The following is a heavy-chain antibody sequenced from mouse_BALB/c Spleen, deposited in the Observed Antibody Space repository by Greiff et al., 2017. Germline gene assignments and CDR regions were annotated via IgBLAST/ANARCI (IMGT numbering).Heavy chain of an antibody. CDR1: GFTFSSYY. J-gene: IGHJ3*01. CDR2: INSNGGST. CDR3: ASRITTATWFAY. Sequence: EVMLVESGGGLVKLGGSLKLSCAASGFTFSSYYMSWVRQTPEKRLELVAAINSNGGSTYYPDTVKGRFTISRDNAKNTLYLQMSSLKSEDTALYYCASRITTATWFAYWGQGTLVTVFA. V-gene: IGHV5-6-2*01. D-gene: IGHD1-2*01.